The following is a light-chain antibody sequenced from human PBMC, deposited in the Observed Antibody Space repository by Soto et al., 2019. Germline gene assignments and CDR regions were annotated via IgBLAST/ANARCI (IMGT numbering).Light chain of an antibody. CDR3: MQALQTPLT. J-gene: IGKJ4*01. Sequence: IVITQSPLSLPVTPGEPASISFRSSQSLLHSNGYNYLDWYLQKPGQSPQLLIYLGSNRASGVPDRFSGSGSGTDFTLKISRVEAEDVGVYYCMQALQTPLTFGGGTKVDIK. CDR1: QSLLHSNGYNY. V-gene: IGKV2-28*01. CDR2: LGS.